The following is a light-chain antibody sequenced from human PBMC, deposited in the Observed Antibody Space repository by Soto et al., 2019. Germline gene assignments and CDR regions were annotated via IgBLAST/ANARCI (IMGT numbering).Light chain of an antibody. Sequence: DIQMTQSPSTLSASLGDRVTITCRASRNIERWLAWYQQKPGKAPRLLIYDASTLETGVPSGFSGGGSGTEFTLTISRLQPDYNATNDCPHVDAYWAFGQGTKVE. J-gene: IGKJ1*01. CDR3: PHVDAYWA. CDR2: DAS. V-gene: IGKV1-5*01. CDR1: RNIERW.